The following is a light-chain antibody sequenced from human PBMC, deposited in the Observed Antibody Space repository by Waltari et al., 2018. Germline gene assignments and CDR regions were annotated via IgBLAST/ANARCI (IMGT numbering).Light chain of an antibody. Sequence: EIVMTQSPATLSVSPGERATLSCRASQSVGRSLAWYQRRRGQAPRLLIYDASARMPVLPARFSGSGSGTEFSLTISSLQSEDVAIYYCQQFYNWPQTFGGGTKVEIK. CDR2: DAS. V-gene: IGKV3-15*01. J-gene: IGKJ4*01. CDR1: QSVGRS. CDR3: QQFYNWPQT.